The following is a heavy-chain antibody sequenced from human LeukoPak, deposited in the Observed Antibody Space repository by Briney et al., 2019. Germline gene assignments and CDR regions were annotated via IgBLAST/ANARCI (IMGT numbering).Heavy chain of an antibody. V-gene: IGHV4-34*01. Sequence: SETLSLTCAIYSESFSGYFWSWIRQPPGKGLEWIGEINYSGSTNYNPSLKSRVTISVDTSKNQFSLKLSSVTAADTAVYYCARARSDVWGSYYVYWGQGTLVTVSS. D-gene: IGHD3-16*01. J-gene: IGHJ4*02. CDR1: SESFSGYF. CDR2: INYSGST. CDR3: ARARSDVWGSYYVY.